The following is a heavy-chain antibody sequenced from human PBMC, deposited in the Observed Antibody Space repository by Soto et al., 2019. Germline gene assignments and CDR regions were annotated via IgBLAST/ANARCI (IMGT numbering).Heavy chain of an antibody. V-gene: IGHV1-18*01. CDR3: GRGNYYDRRGYFSALDI. CDR1: GYTFSSYG. CDR2: VSAYNDNI. J-gene: IGHJ3*02. D-gene: IGHD3-22*01. Sequence: QVLLVQSGGEVKKPGASVKVSCKASGYTFSSYGINWVRQAPGQGLEWLGWVSAYNDNIDYAQTFQGRVTMTTDKSTNTAYMELRSLRSDDTAVYYCGRGNYYDRRGYFSALDIWGQGTMVTVSS.